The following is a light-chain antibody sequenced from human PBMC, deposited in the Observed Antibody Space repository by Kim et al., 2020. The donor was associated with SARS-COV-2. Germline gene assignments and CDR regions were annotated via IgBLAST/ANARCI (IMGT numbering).Light chain of an antibody. CDR2: SNN. CDR3: ATWDDSLNGRV. J-gene: IGLJ2*01. Sequence: GQRGTFSCSGSSSNIGSNLVNWYQQLPGTAPKLLIYSNNQRPSGVPDRFSGSKSGTSASLAISGLQSEDEADYYCATWDDSLNGRVFGGGTKLTVL. CDR1: SSNIGSNL. V-gene: IGLV1-44*01.